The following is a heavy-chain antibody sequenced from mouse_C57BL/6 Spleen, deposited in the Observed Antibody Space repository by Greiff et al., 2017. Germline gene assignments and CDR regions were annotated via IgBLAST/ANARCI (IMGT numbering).Heavy chain of an antibody. J-gene: IGHJ2*01. Sequence: QVQLQQSGAELARPGASVKMSCKASGYTFTSYTMHWVNQRPGQGLEWIGNINPSSGYTKYNQKFKDKATLTADKSSSTDYMQLSSLTSEDSAVYYCARWDYWGQGTTLTVSS. CDR2: INPSSGYT. CDR1: GYTFTSYT. V-gene: IGHV1-4*01. CDR3: ARWDY.